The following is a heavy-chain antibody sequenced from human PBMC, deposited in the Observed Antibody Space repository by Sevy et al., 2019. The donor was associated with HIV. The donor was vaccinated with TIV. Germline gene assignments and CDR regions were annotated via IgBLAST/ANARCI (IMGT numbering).Heavy chain of an antibody. Sequence: GGSLRLSCAASGFTFNNFAMNWVRQTPGKGLEWVSGISGIGDRTYYGDSVKGRFTISRDNSADTLYLHMSSLRVENTGIDDCAMNRNKDYLWGSYRSDPYLDFWGQGILVTVSS. D-gene: IGHD3-16*02. CDR2: ISGIGDRT. CDR1: GFTFNNFA. J-gene: IGHJ4*02. V-gene: IGHV3-23*01. CDR3: AMNRNKDYLWGSYRSDPYLDF.